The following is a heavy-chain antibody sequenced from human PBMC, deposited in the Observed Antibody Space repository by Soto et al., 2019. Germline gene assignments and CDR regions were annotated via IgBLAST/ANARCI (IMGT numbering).Heavy chain of an antibody. CDR3: TRKTPPTGMEV. Sequence: EVQLVESGGGLVQPGGSLRLSCAATGFTLSSYDIHWGRQATGEGLAWVSGIGSGGDTHYADSVKGRFIISREDGKNSLYLQMNNLRVGDTAVYYCTRKTPPTGMEVWGQGATVTVSS. CDR2: IGSGGDT. D-gene: IGHD3-9*01. V-gene: IGHV3-13*01. CDR1: GFTLSSYD. J-gene: IGHJ6*02.